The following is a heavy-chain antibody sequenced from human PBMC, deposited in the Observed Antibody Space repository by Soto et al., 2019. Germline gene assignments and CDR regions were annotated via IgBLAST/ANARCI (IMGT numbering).Heavy chain of an antibody. Sequence: QVQLQQWGAGLLKPSETLSLTCAVYGGSFSGYYWSWIRQPPGKGLEWIGEFNHSGSTNYNPSLKSRVTISVDTSKNQFSLKLSSVTAADTAVYYCARGDRQWLARRPIDYWGQGTLVTVSS. D-gene: IGHD6-19*01. J-gene: IGHJ4*02. CDR3: ARGDRQWLARRPIDY. CDR2: FNHSGST. CDR1: GGSFSGYY. V-gene: IGHV4-34*01.